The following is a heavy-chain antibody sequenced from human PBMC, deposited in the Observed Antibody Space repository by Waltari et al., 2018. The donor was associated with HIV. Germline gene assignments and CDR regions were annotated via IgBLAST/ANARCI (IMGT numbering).Heavy chain of an antibody. CDR2: INDSGTT. CDR3: AREEVIRGYRYGNVVPVREFYCQH. J-gene: IGHJ1*01. CDR1: GGSFSGYH. V-gene: IGHV4-34*01. D-gene: IGHD5-18*01. Sequence: QVQLQQWGAGLLNASETLSLPCAVYGGSFSGYHWTWIRQSPGEGLEWVGEINDSGTTSYNPSLKSRVTLSVDTSKRQFFLNLTSVTAADTAVYFCAREEVIRGYRYGNVVPVREFYCQHWGQGTLVTVSS.